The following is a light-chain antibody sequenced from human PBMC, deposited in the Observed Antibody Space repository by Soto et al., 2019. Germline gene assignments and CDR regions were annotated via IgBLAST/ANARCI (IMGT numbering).Light chain of an antibody. CDR1: SSDVGLYNY. CDR3: CSYAGSPRYV. J-gene: IGLJ1*01. V-gene: IGLV2-11*01. CDR2: DVS. Sequence: QSALTQPRSVSGSPGQSVTISCTGTSSDVGLYNYVSWYQQHPGKAPKVMIYDVSERPSGVPDRFSGSKSGDTASLTISGLQAEDEADYYCCSYAGSPRYVFGTGPKVTVL.